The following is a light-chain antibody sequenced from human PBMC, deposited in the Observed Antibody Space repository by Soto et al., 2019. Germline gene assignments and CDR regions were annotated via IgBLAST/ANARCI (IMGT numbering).Light chain of an antibody. V-gene: IGLV2-14*01. CDR1: SSDVGGYNY. CDR2: DVS. CDR3: SSYTSSSTXV. Sequence: QSALTKPASVSGSPGQSSTISCTRTSSDVGGYNYVSWYQQHPGKAPKLMIYDVSNRPSGVSNRFSGSKSGNTASLTISGLQAEDEADYYCSSYTSSSTXVFGTGTKVTVL. J-gene: IGLJ1*01.